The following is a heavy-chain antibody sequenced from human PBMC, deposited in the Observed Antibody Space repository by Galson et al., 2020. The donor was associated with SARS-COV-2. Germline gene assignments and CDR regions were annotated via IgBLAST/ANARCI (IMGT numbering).Heavy chain of an antibody. CDR2: ISYDGSNK. D-gene: IGHD6-19*01. CDR3: VNSWAGTSPPFNY. Sequence: GGSLKLSCEVSGFTFSSYGFHWVRQGPGKGLEWVAVISYDGSNKNHADSVKGRFTISRDNFKDTLYLQMNNLRPEDTAVYYCVNSWAGTSPPFNYWGQGTLVTVPS. J-gene: IGHJ4*02. CDR1: GFTFSSYG. V-gene: IGHV3-30*18.